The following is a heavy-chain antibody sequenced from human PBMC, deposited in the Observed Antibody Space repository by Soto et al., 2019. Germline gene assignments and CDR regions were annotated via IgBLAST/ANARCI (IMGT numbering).Heavy chain of an antibody. J-gene: IGHJ4*02. V-gene: IGHV1-18*01. D-gene: IGHD6-19*01. Sequence: ASVKVSCKASGYKFTGYGIGWVRQAPGQGLEWMGWISAYNGNPSYAQKFQGRVTMTTDTFTSTAYMELRRLRADDTAVYFCARVFRLAVESSCFDYWGQGTLVTVSS. CDR1: GYKFTGYG. CDR3: ARVFRLAVESSCFDY. CDR2: ISAYNGNP.